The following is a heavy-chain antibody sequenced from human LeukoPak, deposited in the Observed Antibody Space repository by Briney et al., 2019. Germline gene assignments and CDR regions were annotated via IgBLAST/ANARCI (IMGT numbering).Heavy chain of an antibody. Sequence: SETLSLTCTVSGGSIGSYYWSWIRQPPGKGLEWIGYIYYSGSTNYNPSLKSRVTISVDTSKNQFSLKLSSVTAADTAVYYCASGGVSSGYYYSWGQGTLVTVSS. J-gene: IGHJ4*02. V-gene: IGHV4-59*01. CDR2: IYYSGST. D-gene: IGHD3-22*01. CDR1: GGSIGSYY. CDR3: ASGGVSSGYYYS.